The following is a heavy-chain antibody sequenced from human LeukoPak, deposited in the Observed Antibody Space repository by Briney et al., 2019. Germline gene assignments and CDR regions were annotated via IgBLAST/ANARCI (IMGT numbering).Heavy chain of an antibody. D-gene: IGHD4-11*01. J-gene: IGHJ4*02. CDR2: IYTSGST. CDR1: GGSISGYH. CDR3: ARQATVEGSYFDY. V-gene: IGHV4-4*07. Sequence: PSETLSLTCTVTGGSISGYHWNWIRQPAGKGLEWIGRIYTSGSTNYNPSLKSRVTISVDTSKNQFSLKLSSVTAADTSVYYCARQATVEGSYFDYWGQGTLVTVSS.